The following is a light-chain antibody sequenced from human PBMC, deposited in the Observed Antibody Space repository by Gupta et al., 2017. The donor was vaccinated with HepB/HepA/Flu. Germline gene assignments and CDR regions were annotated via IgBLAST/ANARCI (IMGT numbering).Light chain of an antibody. Sequence: DIQMTQSPSTLSASVGDRVTITCRASQSIDNWVAWYQQKPGEAPHLIIYKASNLKNGVPSRFSGSGSGKEFTLTSNHRQDDDFANYYWHQDLFFWTFGQGTMVEIK. J-gene: IGKJ1*01. CDR3: HQDLFFWT. CDR1: QSIDNW. V-gene: IGKV1-5*03. CDR2: KAS.